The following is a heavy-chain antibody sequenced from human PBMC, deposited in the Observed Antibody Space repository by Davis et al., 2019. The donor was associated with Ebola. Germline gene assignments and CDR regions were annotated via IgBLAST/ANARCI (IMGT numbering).Heavy chain of an antibody. CDR3: ARRLALRNDGFDV. D-gene: IGHD2-21*01. V-gene: IGHV5-51*01. CDR1: RYTFNSYW. J-gene: IGHJ3*01. CDR2: IYPPDSDT. Sequence: GESLKISCKGSRYTFNSYWIAWMRQMPGKGLECMGLIYPPDSDTRYSPSFKGQVTISVDRSSNTAYLQWSSLEASDTATYYCARRLALRNDGFDVWGQGTMVSVSS.